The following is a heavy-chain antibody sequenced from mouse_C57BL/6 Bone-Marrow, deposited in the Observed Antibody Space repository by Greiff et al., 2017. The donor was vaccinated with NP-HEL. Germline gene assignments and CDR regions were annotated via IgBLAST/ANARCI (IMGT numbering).Heavy chain of an antibody. J-gene: IGHJ2*01. V-gene: IGHV2-2*01. Sequence: QVQLQQSGPGLVQPSQSLSITCTVSGFSLTSYGVHWVRQSPGKGLEWLGVIWSGGSTDYNAAFISSLSISKDNSKSQVCFKMNSLQADDTAIYYCARTGWLLPYFDYWGQGTTLTVSS. CDR1: GFSLTSYG. CDR3: ARTGWLLPYFDY. CDR2: IWSGGST. D-gene: IGHD2-3*01.